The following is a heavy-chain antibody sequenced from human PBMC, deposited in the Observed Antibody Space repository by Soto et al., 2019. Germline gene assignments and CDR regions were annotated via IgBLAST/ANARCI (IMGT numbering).Heavy chain of an antibody. CDR2: IIPIFGTA. Sequence: ASVKVSCKASGGTFSSYAISWVRQAPGQGLEWMGGIIPIFGTANYAQKFQGRVTITADESTSTAYMELSSLRSEDTAVYYCARVRGQQLAKQTSYFDYWGQGTLVTVSS. CDR1: GGTFSSYA. J-gene: IGHJ4*02. CDR3: ARVRGQQLAKQTSYFDY. D-gene: IGHD6-13*01. V-gene: IGHV1-69*13.